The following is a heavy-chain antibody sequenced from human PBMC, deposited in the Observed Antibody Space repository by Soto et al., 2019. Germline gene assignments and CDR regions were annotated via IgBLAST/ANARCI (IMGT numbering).Heavy chain of an antibody. CDR3: ARDATGNSSMVRGPWVENYYGMDV. Sequence: PGGSLRLSCAASGFTLSSYSMNWVRQAPGKGLEWVSSTRSSSSYKYYADSVKGRFTISRDNAKNSLYLQMNSLRAEDTAVYYCARDATGNSSMVRGPWVENYYGMDVWGQGTTVTVSS. V-gene: IGHV3-21*01. D-gene: IGHD3-10*01. J-gene: IGHJ6*02. CDR1: GFTLSSYS. CDR2: TRSSSSYK.